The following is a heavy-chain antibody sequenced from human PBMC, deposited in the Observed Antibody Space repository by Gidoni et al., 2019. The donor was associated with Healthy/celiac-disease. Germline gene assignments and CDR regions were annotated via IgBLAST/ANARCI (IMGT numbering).Heavy chain of an antibody. J-gene: IGHJ4*02. CDR1: GYTFTSYY. V-gene: IGHV1-46*01. CDR2: INPSGGST. Sequence: ASGYTFTSYYMHWVRQAPGQGLEWMGIINPSGGSTSYAQKFQGRVTMTRDTSTSTVYMELSSLRSEATAVYYGAREKGPYYEILTGYSGFDYWGQGTLVTVSS. D-gene: IGHD3-9*01. CDR3: AREKGPYYEILTGYSGFDY.